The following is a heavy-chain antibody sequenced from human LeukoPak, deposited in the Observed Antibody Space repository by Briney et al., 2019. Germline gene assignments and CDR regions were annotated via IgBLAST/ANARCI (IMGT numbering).Heavy chain of an antibody. CDR2: ISGSGGST. J-gene: IGHJ4*02. V-gene: IGHV3-23*01. Sequence: GGSLRLSCAASGFTFSSYAMSWVRQAPGEGLEWVSAISGSGGSTYYADSVKGRFTISRDNSKNTLYLQMNSLRAEDTAVYYCAKDPAPYCDIAYWGQGTLVTVSS. CDR1: GFTFSSYA. D-gene: IGHD3-9*01. CDR3: AKDPAPYCDIAY.